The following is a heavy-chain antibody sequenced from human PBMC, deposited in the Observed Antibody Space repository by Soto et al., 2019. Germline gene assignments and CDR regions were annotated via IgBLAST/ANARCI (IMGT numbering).Heavy chain of an antibody. CDR1: GYSISSGYY. V-gene: IGHV4-38-2*01. CDR2: IYHSGST. CDR3: ARVGLDDYYDSSGYFDY. Sequence: SETLSLTCAVSGYSISSGYYWGWIRQPPGKGLEWIGSIYHSGSTYYNPSLKSRVTISVDTSKNQFSLKLSSVTAADTAVYYCARVGLDDYYDSSGYFDYWGQGTLVTVSS. D-gene: IGHD3-22*01. J-gene: IGHJ4*02.